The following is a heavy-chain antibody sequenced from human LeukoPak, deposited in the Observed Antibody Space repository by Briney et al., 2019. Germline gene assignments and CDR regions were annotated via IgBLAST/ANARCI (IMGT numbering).Heavy chain of an antibody. Sequence: ASVKVSCKVSGYTLTELSMHWVRQAPGKGLEWMGGFDPEDGETIYAQKFQGRVTMTEDTSTDTAYMELSSLRSEDTAVYCCATDPRYSGSSMIWGQGTMVTVSS. CDR1: GYTLTELS. CDR3: ATDPRYSGSSMI. CDR2: FDPEDGET. J-gene: IGHJ3*02. V-gene: IGHV1-24*01. D-gene: IGHD1-26*01.